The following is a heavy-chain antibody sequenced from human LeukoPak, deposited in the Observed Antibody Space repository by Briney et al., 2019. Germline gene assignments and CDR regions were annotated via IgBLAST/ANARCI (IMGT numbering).Heavy chain of an antibody. Sequence: SETLSLTCTVSGGSISSADSYWSWVRQPPGKGLEWIGYIYSSGSTYYNPSLKSRVTISMDRSKNQISLNLSSVTAADTAVYYCARVMVNYYGSGSYYNVFDQWGQGSLVTVSS. J-gene: IGHJ4*02. CDR1: GGSISSADSY. CDR2: IYSSGST. V-gene: IGHV4-30-4*01. CDR3: ARVMVNYYGSGSYYNVFDQ. D-gene: IGHD3-10*01.